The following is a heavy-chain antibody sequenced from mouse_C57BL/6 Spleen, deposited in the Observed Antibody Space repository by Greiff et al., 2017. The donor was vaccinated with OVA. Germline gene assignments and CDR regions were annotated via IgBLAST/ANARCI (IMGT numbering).Heavy chain of an antibody. CDR1: GYTFTSYW. CDR2: INPNSGST. J-gene: IGHJ1*03. CDR3: ASSSTMVTTRYFDV. D-gene: IGHD2-2*01. V-gene: IGHV1-64*01. Sequence: QVQLQQPGAELVKPGASVKLSCKASGYTFTSYWMHWVKQRPGQGLEWIGMINPNSGSTNYNEKFKSKATLTVDKSSSTAYMQLSSLTSEYSAVYYCASSSTMVTTRYFDVWGTGTTVTVSS.